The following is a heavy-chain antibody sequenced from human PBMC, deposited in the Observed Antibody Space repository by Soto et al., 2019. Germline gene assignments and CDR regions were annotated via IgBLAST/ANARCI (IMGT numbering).Heavy chain of an antibody. Sequence: QLQLQESGSGLVKPSQTLSITCAVSGGSISSGGYSWSWIRQPPGKGLEWIGYIYHSGSTYYNPSLKSRATISLYMSKNQFYLQLSSVTAADTTVYYWARAVVTKYDYWGLGTMVNLSS. CDR1: GGSISSGGYS. V-gene: IGHV4-30-2*01. CDR3: ARAVVTKYDY. CDR2: IYHSGST. D-gene: IGHD2-2*01. J-gene: IGHJ4*02.